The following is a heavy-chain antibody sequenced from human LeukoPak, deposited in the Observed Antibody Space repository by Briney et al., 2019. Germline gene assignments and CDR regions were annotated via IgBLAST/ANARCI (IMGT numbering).Heavy chain of an antibody. CDR1: GGSFSGYY. D-gene: IGHD6-13*01. J-gene: IGHJ6*03. Sequence: SETLSLTCAVYGGSFSGYYWSWIRQPPGKGLEWIGEINHSGSTNYNPSLKSRVTISVDTSKNQFSLKLGSVTAADTAVYYCARGRYSSSWYGYYYYMDVWGKGTTVTVSS. V-gene: IGHV4-34*01. CDR3: ARGRYSSSWYGYYYYMDV. CDR2: INHSGST.